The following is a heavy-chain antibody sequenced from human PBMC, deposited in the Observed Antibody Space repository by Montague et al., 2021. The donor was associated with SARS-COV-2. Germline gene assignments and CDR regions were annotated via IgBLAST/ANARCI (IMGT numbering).Heavy chain of an antibody. V-gene: IGHV4-34*01. CDR2: INHSGTT. CDR1: GGSFSGYY. CDR3: ARGRIELSMIVVVMTGASYHMDV. J-gene: IGHJ6*03. Sequence: SETLSLTCAVYGGSFSGYYWTWIRQSSGKGLEWIAEINHSGTTNYNFNPSLKSRVTISVDTSKNQFSLKLRSVTAADTAVYYCARGRIELSMIVVVMTGASYHMDVWGKGTTVPVPS. D-gene: IGHD3-22*01.